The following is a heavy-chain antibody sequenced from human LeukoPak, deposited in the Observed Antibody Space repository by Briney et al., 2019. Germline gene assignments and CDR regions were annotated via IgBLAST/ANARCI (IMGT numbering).Heavy chain of an antibody. V-gene: IGHV3-7*01. D-gene: IGHD1-7*01. Sequence: GGSLRLSCEASGFIFSSYWMSWVRQAPGKGLEWVANIKQDGSGKYYVDSVKGRFTISRDNAKNSLYLQMNSLRAEDTAVYYCARENYAASFDYWGQGTLVTVSS. CDR1: GFIFSSYW. CDR2: IKQDGSGK. J-gene: IGHJ4*02. CDR3: ARENYAASFDY.